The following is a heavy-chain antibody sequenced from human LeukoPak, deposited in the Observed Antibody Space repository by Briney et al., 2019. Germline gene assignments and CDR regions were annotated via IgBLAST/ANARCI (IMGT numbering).Heavy chain of an antibody. J-gene: IGHJ4*02. V-gene: IGHV1-8*01. CDR2: MNPNSGNT. D-gene: IGHD2-2*01. CDR3: ARGHRHSSSTSCQYYFDY. CDR1: GYTFTSYD. Sequence: ASVKVSCKASGYTFTSYDINWVRQATGQGLEWMGWMNPNSGNTGYAQKFQGRVTMTRNTSISTAYMELSSLRSEDTAVYYCARGHRHSSSTSCQYYFDYWGQGTLVTVSS.